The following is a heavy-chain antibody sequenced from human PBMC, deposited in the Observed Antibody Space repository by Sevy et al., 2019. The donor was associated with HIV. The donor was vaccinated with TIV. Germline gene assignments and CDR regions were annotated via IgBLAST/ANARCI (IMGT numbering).Heavy chain of an antibody. CDR3: AKARYGSGWYVLDY. CDR2: TSGSAAVT. CDR1: GFAFSTYV. Sequence: GGSLRLSCAASGFAFSTYVMSWVRQAPGKGLEWVSATSGSAAVTFSADSVKGRFTISRDNSKNTLYLQMNNLRAEDTAIYYCAKARYGSGWYVLDYWGQGTLVTVSS. D-gene: IGHD6-19*01. V-gene: IGHV3-23*01. J-gene: IGHJ4*02.